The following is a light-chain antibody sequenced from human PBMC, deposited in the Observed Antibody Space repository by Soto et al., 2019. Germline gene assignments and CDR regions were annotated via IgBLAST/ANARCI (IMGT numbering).Light chain of an antibody. CDR3: MHVIPWTWT. CDR2: KVS. J-gene: IGKJ1*01. CDR1: QSLVHSDGNTY. V-gene: IGKV2-30*02. Sequence: DIVMTQSPLSLPVTLGQPASISCRSSQSLVHSDGNTYLNWFQQRPGQSPRRLIYKVSNRDSGVPERLRGSGSGTDFTLTIRRVEDEDVVVYYCMHVIPWTWTLGNGTKGDIK.